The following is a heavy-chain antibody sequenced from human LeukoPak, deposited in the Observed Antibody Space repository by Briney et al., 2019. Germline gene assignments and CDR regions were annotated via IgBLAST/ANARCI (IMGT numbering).Heavy chain of an antibody. CDR2: ITGSSSTI. CDR1: GFTFTNYN. J-gene: IGHJ4*02. CDR3: VRDYGGSSPFDY. V-gene: IGHV3-48*04. D-gene: IGHD4-23*01. Sequence: GGSLRLSCAASGFTFTNYNMNWVRQAPGKGLEWVSYITGSSSTIYYADSVKGRFTISRDNAKNSLYLQMNSLRAEDTAVYYCVRDYGGSSPFDYWGQGTLVTVSS.